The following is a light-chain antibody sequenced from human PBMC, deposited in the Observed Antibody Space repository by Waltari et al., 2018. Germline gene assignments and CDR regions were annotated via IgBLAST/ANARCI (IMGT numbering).Light chain of an antibody. Sequence: EIVMTQSPATLSVSPGERATLSCRASQSVGSNLAWYQQKPGQAPALLIFGASTRAPAIPARFRGSGSGTDFTLTISSLEPEDFAVYYCQQRNNWPPTFGQGTNVEIK. CDR1: QSVGSN. CDR3: QQRNNWPPT. J-gene: IGKJ1*01. V-gene: IGKV3-15*01. CDR2: GAS.